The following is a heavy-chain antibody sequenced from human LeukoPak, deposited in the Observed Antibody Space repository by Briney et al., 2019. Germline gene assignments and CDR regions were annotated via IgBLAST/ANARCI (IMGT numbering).Heavy chain of an antibody. CDR3: ARGGDIVATKLYYYYGMDV. D-gene: IGHD5-12*01. CDR2: IRYDGSNE. V-gene: IGHV3-33*01. J-gene: IGHJ6*02. Sequence: GGSLRLSCAASGFTFSNYGMHWVRQAPGKGLAWVAVIRYDGSNEYYADSVKGRFTISRDNSKNTLYLQMNSLRAEDAAVYYCARGGDIVATKLYYYYGMDVWGQGTTVTVSS. CDR1: GFTFSNYG.